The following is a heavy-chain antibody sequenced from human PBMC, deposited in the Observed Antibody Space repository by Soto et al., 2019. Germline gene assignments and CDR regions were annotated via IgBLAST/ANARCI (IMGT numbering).Heavy chain of an antibody. V-gene: IGHV4-31*02. CDR2: IYYSGST. Sequence: LCGGSISSGGYYWSWIRQHPGKGLEWIGYIYYSGSTYYNPSLKSRVTISVDTSKNQFSLKLSSVTAADTAVYYCARAAPSYYGSGSYYPYFDYWGQGTLVTVSS. CDR3: ARAAPSYYGSGSYYPYFDY. J-gene: IGHJ4*02. D-gene: IGHD3-10*01. CDR1: GGSISSGGYY.